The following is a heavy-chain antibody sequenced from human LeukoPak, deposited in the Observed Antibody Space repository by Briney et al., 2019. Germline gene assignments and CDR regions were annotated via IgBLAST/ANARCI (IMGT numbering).Heavy chain of an antibody. Sequence: SETLSLTCTVSGGTISSYYWSWIRQPPGKGLEWIGYIYYSGSTNYNPSLKSGVTISVDTSKNQFSLKLSSVTAADTAVYYCARVFSSSSGGYYHYYYMDVWGKGTTVTVSS. V-gene: IGHV4-59*01. D-gene: IGHD6-6*01. CDR1: GGTISSYY. CDR3: ARVFSSSSGGYYHYYYMDV. J-gene: IGHJ6*03. CDR2: IYYSGST.